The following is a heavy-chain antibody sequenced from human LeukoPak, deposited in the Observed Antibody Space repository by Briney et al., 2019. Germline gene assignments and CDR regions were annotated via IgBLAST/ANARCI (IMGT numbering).Heavy chain of an antibody. CDR3: ARERGFDY. CDR2: IKQDGSGK. Sequence: PGGSLRLSCAASGFTFSSYSMNWVRQAPGKGLEWVANIKQDGSGKYYVDSVKGRFTISRDNAKNSLYLQMNSLRAEDTAVYYCARERGFDYWGQGTLVTVSS. CDR1: GFTFSSYS. J-gene: IGHJ4*02. V-gene: IGHV3-7*01.